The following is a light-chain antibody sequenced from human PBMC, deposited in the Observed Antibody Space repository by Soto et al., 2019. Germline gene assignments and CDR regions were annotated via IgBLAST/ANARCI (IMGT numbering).Light chain of an antibody. Sequence: QSVLTQPPSVSGAPGQRVTISCTGSSSNIGAGYDVHWYQHLPGTAPKLLIYANTNRPSGVPDRFSGSRSGTSASLAITGLQTEDEADYYCCSYARTYRLMIFGEGTKLTVL. CDR2: ANT. V-gene: IGLV1-40*01. CDR3: CSYARTYRLMI. CDR1: SSNIGAGYD. J-gene: IGLJ2*01.